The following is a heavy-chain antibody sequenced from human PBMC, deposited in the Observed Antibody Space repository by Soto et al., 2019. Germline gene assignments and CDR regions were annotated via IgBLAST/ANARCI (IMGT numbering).Heavy chain of an antibody. V-gene: IGHV1-8*01. D-gene: IGHD6-6*01. CDR2: MNPNSGNT. J-gene: IGHJ6*03. CDR1: GYTFTSYD. Sequence: ASVKVSCKASGYTFTSYDINWVRQATGQGLEWMGWMNPNSGNTGYAQKFQGRVTMTRNTSISTAYMERSSLRSEDTAVYYCARFAVGSIAARWGSYYYYYMDVWGKGTTVTVSS. CDR3: ARFAVGSIAARWGSYYYYYMDV.